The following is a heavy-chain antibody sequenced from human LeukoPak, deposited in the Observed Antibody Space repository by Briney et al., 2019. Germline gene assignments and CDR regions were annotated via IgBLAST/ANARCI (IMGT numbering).Heavy chain of an antibody. V-gene: IGHV4-4*07. D-gene: IGHD5-24*01. J-gene: IGHJ2*01. Sequence: PSETLFLTCDVSGDSISSYYWSWIRRPAGKGLEWLGRIYPSGSANYNPSLKSRVTMSVDTSKNQFSLRLSSVTAADTAVYFCARDYNNWYFDLWGRGTLVTVSS. CDR1: GDSISSYY. CDR2: IYPSGSA. CDR3: ARDYNNWYFDL.